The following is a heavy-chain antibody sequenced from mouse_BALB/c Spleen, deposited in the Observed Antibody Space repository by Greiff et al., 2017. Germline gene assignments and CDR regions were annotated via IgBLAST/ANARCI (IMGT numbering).Heavy chain of an antibody. Sequence: DVHLVESGGGLVQPGGSRKLSCAASGFTFSSFGMHWVRQAPEKGLEWVAYISSGSSTIYYADTVKGRFTISRDKTKNTLFLQMTSLRSEDTAMYYCARQGRDWYLDVWGAGTTVTVSS. CDR3: ARQGRDWYLDV. CDR2: ISSGSSTI. D-gene: IGHD3-3*01. CDR1: GFTFSSFG. V-gene: IGHV5-17*02. J-gene: IGHJ1*01.